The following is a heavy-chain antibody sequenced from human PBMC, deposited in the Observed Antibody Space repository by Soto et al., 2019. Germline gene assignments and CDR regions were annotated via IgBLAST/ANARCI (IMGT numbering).Heavy chain of an antibody. CDR2: IYSGGST. Sequence: GGSLRLSCAASGFTVSSNYMSWVRQAPGKGLEWVSVIYSGGSTYYADSVKGRFTISRDNSKNTLFLQMNSLRAEDTAVYYCARLHRGDGSGSYSWFDPWGQGTLVTVSS. V-gene: IGHV3-66*04. CDR1: GFTVSSNY. J-gene: IGHJ5*02. CDR3: ARLHRGDGSGSYSWFDP. D-gene: IGHD3-10*01.